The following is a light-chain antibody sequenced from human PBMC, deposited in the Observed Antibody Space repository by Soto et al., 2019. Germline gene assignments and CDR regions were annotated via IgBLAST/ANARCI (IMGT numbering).Light chain of an antibody. CDR2: GTN. V-gene: IGLV1-44*01. CDR1: SSNIGGNT. CDR3: AAWDDSLNGPV. J-gene: IGLJ2*01. Sequence: QSVLTQPASASGTPGQRVTISCSGSSSNIGGNTVNWYQHLPGATPKLLIHGTNERPSGVPDRFSGSKSATSASRAISGLQSEDEDDYYCAAWDDSLNGPVFGAGTKLTVL.